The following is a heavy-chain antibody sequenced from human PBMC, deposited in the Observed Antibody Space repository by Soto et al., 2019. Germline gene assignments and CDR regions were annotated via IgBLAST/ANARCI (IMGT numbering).Heavy chain of an antibody. CDR3: ARDDYDSSGYYYVDY. V-gene: IGHV3-33*01. CDR1: GFTFSSYG. J-gene: IGHJ4*02. D-gene: IGHD3-22*01. Sequence: QVQLVESGGGVVQPGRSLRLSCAASGFTFSSYGMHWVRQATGKGLEWVAVIWYDGSNKYYADSLKGRFTISRDNSKKTLDLQVNSLRAEDTAVYFCARDDYDSSGYYYVDYWGQGTLVTVSS. CDR2: IWYDGSNK.